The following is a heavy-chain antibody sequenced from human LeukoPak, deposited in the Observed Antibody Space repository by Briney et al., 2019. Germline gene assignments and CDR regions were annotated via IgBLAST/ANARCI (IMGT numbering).Heavy chain of an antibody. D-gene: IGHD4-23*01. CDR3: AREYGGFDY. CDR2: ISTSSSYI. J-gene: IGHJ4*02. V-gene: IGHV3-21*01. Sequence: PGGSLGLSCAAPGFIFSSYSMNWVRQAPGKGLEWVSSISTSSSYIDYADSVKGRFTISRDNAKNSLYLQMNSLRAEDTAVYYCAREYGGFDYWGQGTLVTVSS. CDR1: GFIFSSYS.